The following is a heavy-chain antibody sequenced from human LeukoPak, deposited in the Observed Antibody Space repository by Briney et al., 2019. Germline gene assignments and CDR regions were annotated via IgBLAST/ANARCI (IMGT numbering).Heavy chain of an antibody. CDR1: GVSVSSGGYY. V-gene: IGHV4-61*08. D-gene: IGHD3-10*01. CDR2: RYYSGRT. Sequence: PSETLSLTCTVSGVSVSSGGYYWSCIRQPPGRVLWWNEHRYYSGRTKFNASPKSRVTISVDTSKNQFSLKVSSVTAADTAVYYCARRGGSGRSFDYWGQGTLVTVSS. CDR3: ARRGGSGRSFDY. J-gene: IGHJ4*02.